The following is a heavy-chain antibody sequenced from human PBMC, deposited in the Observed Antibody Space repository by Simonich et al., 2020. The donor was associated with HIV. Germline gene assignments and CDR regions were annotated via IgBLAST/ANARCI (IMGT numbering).Heavy chain of an antibody. V-gene: IGHV4-34*01. CDR2: INHFGST. CDR1: GGSLSGYF. Sequence: QVQLQQWGAGLLKPSETLSLTCAVYGGSLSGYFWSWIRQPPGKGLEWIGEINHFGSTNYNPSRKVRVTISVDTSKNQFSLKLSSVTAADTAVFYCARGYCSRTSCMGGDTFDIWGQGTVVTVS. CDR3: ARGYCSRTSCMGGDTFDI. D-gene: IGHD2-2*01. J-gene: IGHJ3*02.